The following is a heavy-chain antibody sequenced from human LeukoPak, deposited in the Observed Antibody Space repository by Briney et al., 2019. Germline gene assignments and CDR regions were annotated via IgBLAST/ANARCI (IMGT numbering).Heavy chain of an antibody. CDR2: IYSGGST. V-gene: IGHV3-53*01. CDR3: AKVAFRSSSYISGIEY. D-gene: IGHD6-6*01. J-gene: IGHJ4*02. CDR1: GFTVSSNY. Sequence: GGSLRLSCAASGFTVSSNYMSWVRQAPGKGLVWVSVIYSGGSTYYADSVKCRFTISRDNSKNTLFLQMNSLRAEDTAIYYCAKVAFRSSSYISGIEYWGQGTLVTVSS.